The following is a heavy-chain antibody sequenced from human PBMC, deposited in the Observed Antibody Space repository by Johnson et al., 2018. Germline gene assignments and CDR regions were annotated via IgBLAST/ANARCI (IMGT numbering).Heavy chain of an antibody. D-gene: IGHD6-13*01. CDR1: GFTFDDYA. CDR2: ISWNSGSI. CDR3: AKDISAAATTYYYYYGMDV. J-gene: IGHJ6*02. V-gene: IGHV3-9*01. Sequence: VQLVQSGGGLVKPGGSLRLSCAASGFTFDDYAMHWVRQAPGKGLEWVSGISWNSGSIGYADSVKGRFTISRDNSKNSLYLQMNSMRTEDTALYYCAKDISAAATTYYYYYGMDVWGQGTTVTVSS.